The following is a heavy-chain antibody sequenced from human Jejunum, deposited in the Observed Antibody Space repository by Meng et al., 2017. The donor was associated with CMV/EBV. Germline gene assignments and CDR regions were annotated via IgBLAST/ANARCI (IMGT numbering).Heavy chain of an antibody. CDR2: IHNSGST. CDR3: ARGGDLSETTAY. Sequence: CTVSGGAMSSYYWSWIRQSPGKGLEWIGYIHNSGSTQYAPSLKSRVTMSIDTSKNQVSLKLRSVTAADTAVYYCARGGDLSETTAYWGQGSLVTAS. V-gene: IGHV4-59*01. D-gene: IGHD1-1*01. CDR1: GGAMSSYY. J-gene: IGHJ4*02.